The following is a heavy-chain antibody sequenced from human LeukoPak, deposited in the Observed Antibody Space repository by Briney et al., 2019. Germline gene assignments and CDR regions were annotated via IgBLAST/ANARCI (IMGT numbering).Heavy chain of an antibody. CDR1: GGSISSSSYY. CDR2: IYYSGST. J-gene: IGHJ3*02. Sequence: SETLSLTCTVSGGSISSSSYYWGWIRQPPGKGLEWIGSIYYSGSTYYNPSLKSRVTISVDTSKNQFSLKLSSVTAADTAVYYCARFHGYINRETSSSWYLNAFDIWGQGTMVTVSS. D-gene: IGHD6-13*01. V-gene: IGHV4-39*01. CDR3: ARFHGYINRETSSSWYLNAFDI.